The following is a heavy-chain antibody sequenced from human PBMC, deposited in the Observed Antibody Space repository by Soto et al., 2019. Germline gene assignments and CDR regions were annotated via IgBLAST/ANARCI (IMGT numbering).Heavy chain of an antibody. CDR1: GGSFSGYY. CDR2: INHSGST. V-gene: IGHV4-34*01. D-gene: IGHD2-2*01. J-gene: IGHJ5*02. Sequence: QVQLQQWGAGLLKPSETLSLTCAVYGGSFSGYYWSWIRQPPGKGLEWIGEINHSGSTNYNPSLKSRVTRSVDTSKNQFSLKLSSVTAADTAVYYCARGRRIVVVPAALTYNWFDPWGQGTLVTVSS. CDR3: ARGRRIVVVPAALTYNWFDP.